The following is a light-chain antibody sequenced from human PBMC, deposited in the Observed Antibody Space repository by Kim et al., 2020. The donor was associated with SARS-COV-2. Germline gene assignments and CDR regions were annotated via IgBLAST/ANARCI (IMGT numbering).Light chain of an antibody. J-gene: IGKJ2*03. CDR1: QSVGSS. V-gene: IGKV3-11*01. CDR2: DTS. Sequence: LSPGERATLSCRASQSVGSSLAWYQQKPGQAPRLLIYDTSTRATGIPARFSGSGSGTDFTLTINSLEPEDFAVYYCQLRTNWPPYSFGQGTKLEI. CDR3: QLRTNWPPYS.